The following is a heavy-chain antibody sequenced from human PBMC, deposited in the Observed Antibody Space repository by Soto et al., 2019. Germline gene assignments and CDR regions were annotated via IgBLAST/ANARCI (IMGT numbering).Heavy chain of an antibody. CDR1: EFTFSNHA. J-gene: IGHJ4*02. V-gene: IGHV3-30*03. CDR3: ARGPSYSDSYFDH. D-gene: IGHD4-17*01. Sequence: GGSLRLSCAGSEFTFSNHAMHWVRQAPGKGLQWLAVISYDGNNKYYADSVEGRFTISRDNSKNTVYLQMNSLRLEDTAVYYCARGPSYSDSYFDHWGQGTLVTVSS. CDR2: ISYDGNNK.